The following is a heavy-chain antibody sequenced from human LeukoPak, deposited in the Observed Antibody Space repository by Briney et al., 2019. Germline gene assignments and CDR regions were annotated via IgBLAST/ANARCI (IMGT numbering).Heavy chain of an antibody. CDR3: ARDGGSVPVAGPLTMYGMDV. CDR2: INPSGGST. J-gene: IGHJ6*02. Sequence: GASVKVPCKASGYTFTSYYMHWVRQAPGQGLEWMGIINPSGGSTSYAQKFQGRVTMTRDTSTSTVYMELSSLRSEDTAVYYCARDGGSVPVAGPLTMYGMDVWGQGTTVTVSS. D-gene: IGHD6-19*01. V-gene: IGHV1-46*01. CDR1: GYTFTSYY.